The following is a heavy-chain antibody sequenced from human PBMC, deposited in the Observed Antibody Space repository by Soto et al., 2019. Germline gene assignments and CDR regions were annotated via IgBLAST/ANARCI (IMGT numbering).Heavy chain of an antibody. Sequence: GGSLRLSCAASGFTFSSYAMSWVRQAPGKGLEWVSAISGSGGSTYYADSVKGRFTISRDNSKNTLYLQMNSLRAEDTAVYYCARGPRRRSGGDCYSRCWFDPWGQGTLVTVSS. D-gene: IGHD2-21*01. CDR3: ARGPRRRSGGDCYSRCWFDP. V-gene: IGHV3-23*01. J-gene: IGHJ5*02. CDR2: ISGSGGST. CDR1: GFTFSSYA.